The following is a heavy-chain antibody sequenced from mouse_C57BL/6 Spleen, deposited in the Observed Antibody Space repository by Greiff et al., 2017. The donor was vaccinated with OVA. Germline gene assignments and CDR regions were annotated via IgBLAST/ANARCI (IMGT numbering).Heavy chain of an antibody. CDR3: ARSGPLYYYGREYYFDY. CDR1: GYTFTSYW. V-gene: IGHV1-55*01. J-gene: IGHJ2*01. Sequence: VQLQQPGAELVKPGASVKMSCKASGYTFTSYWITWVKQRPGQGLEWIGDIYPGSGSTNYNEKFKSKATLTVDTSSSTAYMQLSSLTSEDSAVYYCARSGPLYYYGREYYFDYWGQGTTLTVSS. D-gene: IGHD1-1*01. CDR2: IYPGSGST.